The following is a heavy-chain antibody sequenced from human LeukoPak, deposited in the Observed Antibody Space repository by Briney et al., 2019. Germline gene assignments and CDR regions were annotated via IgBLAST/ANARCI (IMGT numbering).Heavy chain of an antibody. Sequence: GGSLRLSCAASGFTFSNAWMSWVRQAPGKGLEWVGRIKSKTDGGSTDYAAPVKGRFTISRDDSKNTLDLQMNSLKTEDTAVYYCTTPRYNWNYDYWFDPWGQGTLVTVSS. CDR3: TTPRYNWNYDYWFDP. V-gene: IGHV3-15*01. J-gene: IGHJ5*02. CDR1: GFTFSNAW. D-gene: IGHD1-7*01. CDR2: IKSKTDGGST.